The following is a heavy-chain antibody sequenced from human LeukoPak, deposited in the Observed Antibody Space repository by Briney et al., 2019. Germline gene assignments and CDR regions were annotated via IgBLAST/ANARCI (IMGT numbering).Heavy chain of an antibody. Sequence: GGPLRLSCAASGFTFSSFSMNWVGQPPGKGLEWVSSISSSSSYIYYADSVKGRFTISRDNAKNSLYLQMNSLRAEDTAVYYCARGGSSGGLWGQGTLVTVSS. J-gene: IGHJ4*02. CDR2: ISSSSSYI. D-gene: IGHD6-19*01. V-gene: IGHV3-21*01. CDR3: ARGGSSGGL. CDR1: GFTFSSFS.